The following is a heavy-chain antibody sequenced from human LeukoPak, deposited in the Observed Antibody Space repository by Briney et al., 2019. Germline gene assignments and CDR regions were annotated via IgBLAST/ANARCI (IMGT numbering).Heavy chain of an antibody. CDR1: GFTFSTYG. V-gene: IGHV3-30*02. D-gene: IGHD2-21*01. J-gene: IGHJ4*02. CDR2: IRYDGINK. CDR3: AKSHVIASYVGDY. Sequence: QPGGSLRLSCAASGFTFSTYGMHWVRQAPGKGLEWVAYIRYDGINKHYADSVKGRFTISRDTSKNTLYLEMSSLRGEDMAVYYCAKSHVIASYVGDYWGQGTLVTVSS.